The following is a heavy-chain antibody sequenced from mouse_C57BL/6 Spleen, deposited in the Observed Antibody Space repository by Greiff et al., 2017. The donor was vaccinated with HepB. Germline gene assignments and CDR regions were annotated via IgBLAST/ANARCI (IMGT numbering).Heavy chain of an antibody. V-gene: IGHV1-26*01. CDR1: GYTFTDYY. Sequence: EVKLQQSGPELVKPGASVKISCKASGYTFTDYYMNWVKQSHGKSLEWIGDINPNNGGTSYNQKFKGKATLTVDKSSSTAYMELRSLTSEDSAVYYCASPSYDYDVNYFDYWGQGTTLTVSS. D-gene: IGHD2-4*01. CDR2: INPNNGGT. CDR3: ASPSYDYDVNYFDY. J-gene: IGHJ2*01.